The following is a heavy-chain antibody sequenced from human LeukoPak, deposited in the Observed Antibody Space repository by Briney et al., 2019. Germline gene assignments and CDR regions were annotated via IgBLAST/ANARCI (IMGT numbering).Heavy chain of an antibody. D-gene: IGHD1-26*01. J-gene: IGHJ4*02. CDR1: GSAFPYAS. Sequence: ERPPILSCAASGSAFPYASMSCVNHPPGKGPKWVGRIKSDTDGGTTTYGSPVKGRFIISRDDSKKTLFLKINTLKTDDSAIYYCTISGSHIDYWGQGTLVTVSS. V-gene: IGHV3-15*01. CDR2: IKSDTDGGTT. CDR3: TISGSHIDY.